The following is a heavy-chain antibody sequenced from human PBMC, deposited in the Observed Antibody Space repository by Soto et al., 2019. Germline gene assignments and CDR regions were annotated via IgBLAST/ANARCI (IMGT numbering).Heavy chain of an antibody. J-gene: IGHJ6*04. D-gene: IGHD3-10*01. CDR3: ARARGVTGAVNYYDYGRDV. CDR1: GGTFSSYA. CDR2: IIPIFGTA. V-gene: IGHV1-69*12. Sequence: QVQLVQSGAEVKKPGSSVKVSCKASGGTFSSYAISWVRQAPGQGLEWMGGIIPIFGTANYAQKFQGRVTITAAESTSTAYMELSSLRSEDTAVYYCARARGVTGAVNYYDYGRDVWGKGTTVTVSS.